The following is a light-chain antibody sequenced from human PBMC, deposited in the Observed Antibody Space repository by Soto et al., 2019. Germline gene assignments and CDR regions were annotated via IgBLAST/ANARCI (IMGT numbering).Light chain of an antibody. CDR3: QQYNSYSST. V-gene: IGKV1-5*01. CDR2: DAS. J-gene: IGKJ2*01. CDR1: QSISSW. Sequence: DIQMTQSPSTLSASVGDRVTITYRASQSISSWLAWYQQKPGKAPKLLIYDASSLESGVPSRFSGSGSGTESTLAISSLQPDDFATDYCQQYNSYSSTFGQGTKLDIK.